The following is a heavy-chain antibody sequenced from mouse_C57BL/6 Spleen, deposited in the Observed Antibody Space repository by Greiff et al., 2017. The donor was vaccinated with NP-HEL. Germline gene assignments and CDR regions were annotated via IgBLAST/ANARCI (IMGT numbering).Heavy chain of an antibody. CDR3: ARHHTTVGDY. D-gene: IGHD1-1*01. V-gene: IGHV5-6*01. J-gene: IGHJ2*01. CDR2: ISRGGSYT. CDR1: GFTFSSYC. Sequence: EVKLVESGGELVKPGGSLKLSCAASGFTFSSYCMSWVRQTPGQSLEWVATISRGGSYTYYTDSVKGRFTISRDNAKNTLYLQRSSLKSDDTALYYCARHHTTVGDYWGQGTTLTVSS.